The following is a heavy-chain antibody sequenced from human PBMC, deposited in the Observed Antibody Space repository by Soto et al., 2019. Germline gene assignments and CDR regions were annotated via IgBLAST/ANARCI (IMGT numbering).Heavy chain of an antibody. CDR2: IWYDGSNK. Sequence: QVQLVESGGGVVQPGRSLRLSCAASGFSFNSYGMHWVRQAPGKGLEWVAVIWYDGSNKYYADSAKGRFTISRDNSKNTLYLQMTALRAEDTAVYFCGRDWLAIDSWGQGTLVTVSS. D-gene: IGHD6-19*01. CDR1: GFSFNSYG. CDR3: GRDWLAIDS. J-gene: IGHJ4*02. V-gene: IGHV3-33*01.